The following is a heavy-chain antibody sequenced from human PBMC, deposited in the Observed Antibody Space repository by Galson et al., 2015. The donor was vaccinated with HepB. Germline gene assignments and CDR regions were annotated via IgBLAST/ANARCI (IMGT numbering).Heavy chain of an antibody. CDR1: GFTFSNAW. V-gene: IGHV3-15*01. Sequence: SLRLSCAASGFTFSNAWMSWVRQAPGKGLEWVGRIKSKTDGGTTDCAAPVKGRFTISRDDSKNTLYLQMNSLKTEDTAVYYCTTVLLDTAMVLDPTFDYWGQGTLVTVSS. CDR2: IKSKTDGGTT. CDR3: TTVLLDTAMVLDPTFDY. J-gene: IGHJ4*02. D-gene: IGHD5-18*01.